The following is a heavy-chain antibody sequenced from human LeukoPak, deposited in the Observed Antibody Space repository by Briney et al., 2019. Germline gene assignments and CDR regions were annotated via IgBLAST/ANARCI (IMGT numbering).Heavy chain of an antibody. J-gene: IGHJ3*02. Sequence: PGGSLRLSCAASGFTFSDYYMSWIRQAPGKGLEWVSYISSSSSYTNYADSVKGRFTISRDNAKNSLYLQMNSLRAEDTAVYYCARGRPITADAFDIWGQGTMVTVSS. CDR1: GFTFSDYY. D-gene: IGHD3-10*01. V-gene: IGHV3-11*06. CDR3: ARGRPITADAFDI. CDR2: ISSSSSYT.